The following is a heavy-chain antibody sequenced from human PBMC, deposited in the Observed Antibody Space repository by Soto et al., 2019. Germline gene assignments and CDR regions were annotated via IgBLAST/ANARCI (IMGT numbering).Heavy chain of an antibody. CDR2: IYSGGST. J-gene: IGHJ4*02. CDR3: ARGYYDSTAYFDY. V-gene: IGHV3-53*01. Sequence: EVQLVESRGGLIQPGGSLRLSCAASGFTVSTHYMTWVRQAPGKGLEWVSLIYSGGSTYYADSVKGRFTISRDNTKNMLYLQMNNLRAGDTAVYYCARGYYDSTAYFDYWGQGTLVTVSS. D-gene: IGHD3-22*01. CDR1: GFTVSTHY.